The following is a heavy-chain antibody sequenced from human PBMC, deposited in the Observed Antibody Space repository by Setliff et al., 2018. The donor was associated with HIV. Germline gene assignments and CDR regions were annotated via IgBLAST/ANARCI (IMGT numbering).Heavy chain of an antibody. D-gene: IGHD6-13*01. V-gene: IGHV5-51*01. Sequence: GESLKISCKALDYTFSTYWIGWVRQMPGEGLEWMGIIYPDDSNIRYNPSFQSQVTISADKSITTAYLEIHDLKASDTATYYCARRDGRSMNAFQIWGPGTMVTVSS. CDR1: DYTFSTYW. CDR3: ARRDGRSMNAFQI. J-gene: IGHJ3*01. CDR2: IYPDDSNI.